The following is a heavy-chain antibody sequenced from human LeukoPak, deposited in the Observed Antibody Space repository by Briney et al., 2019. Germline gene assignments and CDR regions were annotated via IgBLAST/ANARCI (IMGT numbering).Heavy chain of an antibody. CDR2: ISSSGSTI. D-gene: IGHD5-18*01. J-gene: IGHJ4*02. CDR1: GYIFSSYE. CDR3: AKDLGQLWFFDY. V-gene: IGHV3-48*03. Sequence: GGSLRLSCAVSGYIFSSYEMNWVRQAPGKGLEWVSYISSSGSTIHYADSVKGRFTISRDNAKNTLYLQMNSLRAEDTAVYYCAKDLGQLWFFDYWGQGTLVTVSS.